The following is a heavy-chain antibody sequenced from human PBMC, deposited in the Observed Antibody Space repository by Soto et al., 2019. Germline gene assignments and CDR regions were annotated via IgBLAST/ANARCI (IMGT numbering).Heavy chain of an antibody. Sequence: PSETLSLTCTVSGGSISSSSYYWGWIRQPPGKGLEWIGSIYYSGSTYYNPSLKSRVTISVDTSKNQFSLKLSSVTAADTAVYYCAYFGWAFDYWGQGTLVTVSS. CDR1: GGSISSSSYY. J-gene: IGHJ4*02. CDR2: IYYSGST. V-gene: IGHV4-39*01. CDR3: AYFGWAFDY. D-gene: IGHD3-9*01.